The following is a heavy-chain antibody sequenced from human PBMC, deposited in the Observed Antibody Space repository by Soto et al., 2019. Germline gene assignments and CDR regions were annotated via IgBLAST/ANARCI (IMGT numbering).Heavy chain of an antibody. D-gene: IGHD3-10*01. CDR3: AGKGGDYYGSGSYAWFDP. V-gene: IGHV1-69*13. Sequence: SVKVSCKASGGTFSSYAISWVRQAPGQGLEWMGGIIPIFGTANYAQKFQGRVTITADESTSTAYMELSSLRSEDTAVYYCAGKGGDYYGSGSYAWFDPWGQGTPVTVSS. J-gene: IGHJ5*02. CDR1: GGTFSSYA. CDR2: IIPIFGTA.